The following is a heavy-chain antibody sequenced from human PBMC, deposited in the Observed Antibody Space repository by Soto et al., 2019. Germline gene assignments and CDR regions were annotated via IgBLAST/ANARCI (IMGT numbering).Heavy chain of an antibody. CDR1: GYSFTSYW. CDR3: ARIVAAAATPDY. J-gene: IGHJ4*02. D-gene: IGHD6-13*01. CDR2: IDPSDSYT. V-gene: IGHV5-10-1*01. Sequence: GESLKISCKGSGYSFTSYWISWVRQMPGKGLEWMGRIDPSDSYTNYSPSFQGHVTISADKSISTAYLQWSSLKASDTAMYYCARIVAAAATPDYWGQGTLVTVSS.